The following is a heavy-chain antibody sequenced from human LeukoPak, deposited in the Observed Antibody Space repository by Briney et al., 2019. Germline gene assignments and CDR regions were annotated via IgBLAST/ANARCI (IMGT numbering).Heavy chain of an antibody. V-gene: IGHV4-34*01. CDR1: GFIFSGYS. D-gene: IGHD3-10*01. CDR2: INHSGST. CDR3: ARPRGNYYGSGSYYNVHYFDY. J-gene: IGHJ4*02. Sequence: PGGSLRLSWAASGFIFSGYSLNWVRQPPGEGLELIGEINHSGSTNYNPSLKSRVTISVDTSKNQFSLKLSSVTAADTAVYYCARPRGNYYGSGSYYNVHYFDYWGQGTLVTVSS.